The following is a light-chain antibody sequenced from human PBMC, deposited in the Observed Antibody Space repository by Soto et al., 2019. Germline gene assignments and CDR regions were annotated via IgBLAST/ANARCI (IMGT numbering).Light chain of an antibody. V-gene: IGKV3-15*01. CDR1: QSVSSNY. CDR3: QQYNNWSPMT. J-gene: IGKJ1*01. CDR2: GAS. Sequence: TQSPHTLSLSPGERATLSCRASQSVSSNYLAWYQQKPGQAPRLLIYGASTRATGVPATFSGSASGTEFTLTISSLQYEDFAVYYCQQYNNWSPMTFGQGTKVDIK.